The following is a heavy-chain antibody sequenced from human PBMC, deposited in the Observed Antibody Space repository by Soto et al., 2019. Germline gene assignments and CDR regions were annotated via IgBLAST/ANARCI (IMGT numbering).Heavy chain of an antibody. CDR3: ARDRGTMVRGGDAFDI. V-gene: IGHV1-46*01. CDR1: GYTFTSYY. CDR2: INPSGGST. Sequence: QVQLVQSGAEVKKPGASVKVSCKASGYTFTSYYMHWVRQAPGQGLEWMGIINPSGGSTSYAQKFQGRVTMTRDTSTSTVYMELSSLRSEDTAVYYCARDRGTMVRGGDAFDIWGQGIMVTVSS. J-gene: IGHJ3*02. D-gene: IGHD3-10*01.